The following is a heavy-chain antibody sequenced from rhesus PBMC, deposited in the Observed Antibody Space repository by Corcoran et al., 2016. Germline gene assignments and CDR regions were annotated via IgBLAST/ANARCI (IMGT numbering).Heavy chain of an antibody. CDR1: GGSISDDYY. Sequence: QVQLQESGPGLVKPSETLSLTFAVSGGSISDDYYWSWIRQPPGKGLEWLGYIYCSGGGTNYNPSLQHRVTFSIDTSKNQFSLKLSSVTAADTAVYYCARDLSGSYPYVDYWGQGVLVTVSS. D-gene: IGHD1-44*02. CDR3: ARDLSGSYPYVDY. J-gene: IGHJ4*01. CDR2: IYCSGGGT. V-gene: IGHV4-106*01.